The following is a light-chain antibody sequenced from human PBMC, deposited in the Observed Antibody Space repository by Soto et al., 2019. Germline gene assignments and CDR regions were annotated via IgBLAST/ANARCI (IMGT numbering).Light chain of an antibody. CDR2: GNS. CDR3: QSYDSSLSGWV. CDR1: SSNIGAGCD. Sequence: QSVLTQPASVSGAPGQRVTISCTGSSSNIGAGCDVHWYQQLPGTAPKLLIYGNSNRPSGVPDRFSGSKSGTSASLAITGLQAEDEADYYCQSYDSSLSGWVFGGGTKLTVL. V-gene: IGLV1-40*01. J-gene: IGLJ3*02.